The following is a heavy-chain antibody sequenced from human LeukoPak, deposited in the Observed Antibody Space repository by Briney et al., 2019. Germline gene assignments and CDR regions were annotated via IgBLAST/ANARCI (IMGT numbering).Heavy chain of an antibody. CDR3: ARVGRLQYGDYVAFDY. CDR2: ISVSGTTM. J-gene: IGHJ4*02. V-gene: IGHV3-48*04. Sequence: GGSLRLSCAASGFTFSGYTMTWVRQAPGKGLEWVSYISVSGTTMYYADSVKGRFTLSRDNAKNSLYLQMNSLRAEDTAVYYCARVGRLQYGDYVAFDYWGQGTLVTVSS. CDR1: GFTFSGYT. D-gene: IGHD4-17*01.